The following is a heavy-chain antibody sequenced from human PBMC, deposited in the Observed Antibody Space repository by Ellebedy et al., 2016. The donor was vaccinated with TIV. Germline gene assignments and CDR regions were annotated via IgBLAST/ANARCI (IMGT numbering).Heavy chain of an antibody. CDR3: AREGIAVAGYYYYYGMDV. CDR2: IKQDGSEK. V-gene: IGHV3-7*03. CDR1: GFTFSSYW. J-gene: IGHJ6*02. D-gene: IGHD6-19*01. Sequence: GGSLRLSXAASGFTFSSYWMSWVRQAPGKGLEWVANIKQDGSEKYYVDSVKGRFTISRDNAKNSLYLQMNSLRAEDTAVYYCAREGIAVAGYYYYYGMDVWGQGTTVTVSS.